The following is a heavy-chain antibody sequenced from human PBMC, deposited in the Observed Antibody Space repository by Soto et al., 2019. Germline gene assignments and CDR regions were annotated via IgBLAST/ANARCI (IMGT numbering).Heavy chain of an antibody. D-gene: IGHD3-3*01. CDR3: ARGLDFWSGYYYYYYGMDV. J-gene: IGHJ6*02. V-gene: IGHV1-69*13. Sequence: SVKVSCKASGGTFSSYAISWVRQAPGQGLEWMGGIIPIFGTANYAQKLQGRVTITADESASTAYMELSSLRSEDTAVYYCARGLDFWSGYYYYYYGMDVWGQGTTVTVSS. CDR2: IIPIFGTA. CDR1: GGTFSSYA.